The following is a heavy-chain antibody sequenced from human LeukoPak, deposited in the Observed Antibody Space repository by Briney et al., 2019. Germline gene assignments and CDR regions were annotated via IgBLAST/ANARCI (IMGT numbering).Heavy chain of an antibody. J-gene: IGHJ4*02. CDR2: ISSSSSYI. CDR1: GFTFSSSA. D-gene: IGHD2-21*02. Sequence: GGSLRLSCAASGFTFSSSAMSWVRQVPGKGLEWVSSISSSSSYIYYADSVKGRFTISRDNAKNSLYLQMNSLRAEDTAVYYCARDETYCGGDCYSGASFDYWGQGTLVTVSS. V-gene: IGHV3-21*01. CDR3: ARDETYCGGDCYSGASFDY.